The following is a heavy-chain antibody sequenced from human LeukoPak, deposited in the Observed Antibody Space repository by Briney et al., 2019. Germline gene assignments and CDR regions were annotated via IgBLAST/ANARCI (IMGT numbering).Heavy chain of an antibody. J-gene: IGHJ4*02. CDR1: GFSFTNFW. CDR3: ARGDAFSGDH. CDR2: IHPEGNEK. V-gene: IGHV3-7*04. Sequence: GGSLRLSCAVSGFSFTNFWMSWVRQAPGRGLEWVANIHPEGNEKYHVESVKGRFTISRGNTKNLLFLQMNGLRVEDTAVYYCARGDAFSGDHWGQGTLVTVSS.